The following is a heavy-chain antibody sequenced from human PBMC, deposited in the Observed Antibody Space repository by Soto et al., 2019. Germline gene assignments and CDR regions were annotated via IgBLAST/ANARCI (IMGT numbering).Heavy chain of an antibody. CDR3: VRGDGDYYDGNGYLGXX. Sequence: PGKGLEWIGTTYYNGNAYYNPSLKSRVSMSVDTSKNQFSLKLVSVTAEDTAVYYCVRGDGDYYDGNGYLGXXWG. CDR2: TYYNGNA. J-gene: IGHJ1*01. D-gene: IGHD3-22*01. V-gene: IGHV4-39*01.